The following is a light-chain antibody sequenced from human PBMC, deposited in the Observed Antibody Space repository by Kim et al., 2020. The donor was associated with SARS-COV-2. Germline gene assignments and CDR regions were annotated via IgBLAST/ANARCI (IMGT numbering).Light chain of an antibody. Sequence: APGQTARITCGGNNIGAKSVHWYQQKPGQAPLLVIYYDTDRPSGIPERFSGSNSGDTATLTITRVEAGDEADYYCQAWDSGRDLLFGGGTQLTVL. CDR2: YDT. CDR1: NIGAKS. J-gene: IGLJ2*01. CDR3: QAWDSGRDLL. V-gene: IGLV3-21*04.